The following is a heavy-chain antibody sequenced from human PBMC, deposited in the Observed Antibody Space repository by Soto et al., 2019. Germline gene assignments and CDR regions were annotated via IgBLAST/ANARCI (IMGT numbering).Heavy chain of an antibody. V-gene: IGHV1-69*02. J-gene: IGHJ4*02. Sequence: QVQLVQSGAAVKKPGSTVKVSCTTSGDTFSFYTINWVRQAPGQGLEWMGRFIPMVRMSDYAQKFQGRVTISADKSTNTAYMVLSSLRSDDTAMYFCATNYGSGSSHFDHWGQGTLVTVSS. D-gene: IGHD3-10*01. CDR1: GDTFSFYT. CDR3: ATNYGSGSSHFDH. CDR2: FIPMVRMS.